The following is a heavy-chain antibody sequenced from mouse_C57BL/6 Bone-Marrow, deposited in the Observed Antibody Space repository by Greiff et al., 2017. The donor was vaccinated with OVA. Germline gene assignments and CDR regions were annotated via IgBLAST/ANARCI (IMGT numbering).Heavy chain of an antibody. CDR3: ARHSLYGCSYGWYFDV. CDR2: IDPSDSYT. D-gene: IGHD1-1*01. CDR1: GYTFTSYW. J-gene: IGHJ1*03. V-gene: IGHV1-69*01. Sequence: QVQLQQPGAELVMPGASVKLSCKASGYTFTSYWMHWVKQRPGQGLEWIGEIDPSDSYTNYNQKFKGKSTLTVDKSSSTAYMQLSSLTSEDSAVYYCARHSLYGCSYGWYFDVWGTGTTVTVSS.